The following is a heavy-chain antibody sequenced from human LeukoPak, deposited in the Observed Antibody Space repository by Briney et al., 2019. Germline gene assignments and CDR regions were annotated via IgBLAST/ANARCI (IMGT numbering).Heavy chain of an antibody. CDR1: GGSISSYY. D-gene: IGHD6-6*01. V-gene: IGHV4-59*01. Sequence: SETLSLTCTVSGGSISSYYWSWIRRPPGKGLEWIGYIYYSGSTNYNPSLKSRVTISVDTSKNQFSLKLSSVTAADTAVYYCATSIAARPGTRYYYYYYYMDVWGKGTTVTVSS. CDR2: IYYSGST. CDR3: ATSIAARPGTRYYYYYYYMDV. J-gene: IGHJ6*03.